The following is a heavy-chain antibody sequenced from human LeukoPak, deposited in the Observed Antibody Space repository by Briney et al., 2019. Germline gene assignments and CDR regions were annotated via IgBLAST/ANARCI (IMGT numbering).Heavy chain of an antibody. D-gene: IGHD3-10*01. CDR2: ISGSGGST. V-gene: IGHV3-23*01. J-gene: IGHJ4*02. CDR3: ATKHYYGSGSLWRDY. CDR1: GFTFSSYA. Sequence: HAGGSLRLSCAASGFTFSSYAMSWVRQAPGKGLEWVSAISGSGGSTYYADSVKGRFTISRDNSKNTLYLQMNSLRAEDTAVYYCATKHYYGSGSLWRDYWGQGTLVTVSS.